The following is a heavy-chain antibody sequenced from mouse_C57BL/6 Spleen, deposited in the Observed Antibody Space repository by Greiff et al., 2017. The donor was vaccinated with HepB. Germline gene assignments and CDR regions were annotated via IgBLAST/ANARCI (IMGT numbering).Heavy chain of an antibody. D-gene: IGHD2-3*01. CDR2: IYPGSGST. CDR1: GYTFTSYW. J-gene: IGHJ4*01. CDR3: ARTGYDGYYHYAMDY. Sequence: QVQLQQPGAELVKPGASVKMSCKASGYTFTSYWITWVKQRPGQGLEWIGDIYPGSGSTNYNEKFKSKATLTVDTSSSTAYMQLSSLTSEDSAVYYCARTGYDGYYHYAMDYWGQGTSVTVSS. V-gene: IGHV1-55*01.